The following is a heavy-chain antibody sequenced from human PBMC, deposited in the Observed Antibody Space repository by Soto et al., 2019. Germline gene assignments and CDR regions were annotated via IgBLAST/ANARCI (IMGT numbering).Heavy chain of an antibody. V-gene: IGHV3-72*01. D-gene: IGHD2-2*01. CDR1: GFTFSEYY. Sequence: EQLVQSGGGLVHPGGSLRLSCVASGFTFSEYYMDWVRQAPGRGLEWIGRSRNEANDYIRDYAASVKGRFSVSRDDSKSSFFLKMKGLKTEDPAVNYCVRQGYCSSTSCFGAMDVWGQGTTVTVSS. J-gene: IGHJ6*02. CDR3: VRQGYCSSTSCFGAMDV. CDR2: SRNEANDYIR.